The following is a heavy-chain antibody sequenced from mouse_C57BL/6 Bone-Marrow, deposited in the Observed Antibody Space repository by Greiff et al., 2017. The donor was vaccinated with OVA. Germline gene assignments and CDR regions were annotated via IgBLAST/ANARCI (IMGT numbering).Heavy chain of an antibody. Sequence: QVQLQQSGPGLVQPSQSLSITCTVSGFSLTSYGVHWVRQSPGKGLEWLGVIWSGGSTDYNAAFISRLSISKDNSKSQVFFKMNSLQADDTAIYYCARNGDGYFSPYYAMDYWGQGTSVTVSS. CDR3: ARNGDGYFSPYYAMDY. J-gene: IGHJ4*01. CDR1: GFSLTSYG. V-gene: IGHV2-2*01. D-gene: IGHD2-3*01. CDR2: IWSGGST.